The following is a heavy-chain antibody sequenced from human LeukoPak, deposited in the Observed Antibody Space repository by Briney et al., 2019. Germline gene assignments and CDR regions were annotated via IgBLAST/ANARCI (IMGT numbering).Heavy chain of an antibody. Sequence: SETLSLTCTVSGASISNYYWSWIRQPPGKGLEWIGYIYYSGSTNYNPSLKSRVTISVDTSKNQFSLKLSSVTAADTAVYYCARDLSRAFDIWGQGTMVTVSS. CDR2: IYYSGST. CDR3: ARDLSRAFDI. J-gene: IGHJ3*02. V-gene: IGHV4-59*01. CDR1: GASISNYY.